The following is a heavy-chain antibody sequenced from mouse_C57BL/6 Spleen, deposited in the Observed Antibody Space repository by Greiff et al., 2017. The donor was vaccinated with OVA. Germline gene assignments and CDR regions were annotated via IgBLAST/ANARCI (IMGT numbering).Heavy chain of an antibody. Sequence: QVQLQQSGAELVKPGASVKLSCKASGYTFTSYWMHWVKQRPGQGLEWIGMIHPNSGSTNYNEKFKSKATLTVDKSSSTAYMQLSSLTSEDSAVYYCPKSTTVGYFDVWGTGTTVTVSS. J-gene: IGHJ1*03. CDR3: PKSTTVGYFDV. D-gene: IGHD2-2*01. CDR1: GYTFTSYW. V-gene: IGHV1-64*01. CDR2: IHPNSGST.